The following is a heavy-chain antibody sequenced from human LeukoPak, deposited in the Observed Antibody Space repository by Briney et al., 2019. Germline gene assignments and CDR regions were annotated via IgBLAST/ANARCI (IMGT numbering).Heavy chain of an antibody. V-gene: IGHV3-74*01. D-gene: IGHD3-22*01. Sequence: GGSLRLSCAASGFTFSSYWMHWVRQAPGKGLVWVSRIKSDGSITTYADSVKGRFTISRDNAKNTLYLQMNSLRAEVTAVYYCARGYYYDSSVYGIWGQGTTVTVSS. J-gene: IGHJ6*02. CDR3: ARGYYYDSSVYGI. CDR1: GFTFSSYW. CDR2: IKSDGSIT.